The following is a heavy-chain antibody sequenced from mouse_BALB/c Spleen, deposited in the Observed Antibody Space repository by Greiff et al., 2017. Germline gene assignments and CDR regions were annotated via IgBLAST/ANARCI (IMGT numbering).Heavy chain of an antibody. Sequence: VQLQQSGPELVKPGASVKISCKASGYSFTGYFMNWVMQSHGKSLEWIGRINPYNGDTFYNQKFKGKATLTVDKSSSTAHMELRSLASEDSAVYYCARDYYGSSLYAMDYWGQGTSVTVSS. CDR2: INPYNGDT. D-gene: IGHD1-1*01. V-gene: IGHV1-20*02. CDR3: ARDYYGSSLYAMDY. J-gene: IGHJ4*01. CDR1: GYSFTGYF.